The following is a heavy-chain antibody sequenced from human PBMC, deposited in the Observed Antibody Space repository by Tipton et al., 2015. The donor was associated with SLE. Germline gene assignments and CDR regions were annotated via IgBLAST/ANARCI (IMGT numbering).Heavy chain of an antibody. CDR1: GYTFRNYD. J-gene: IGHJ5*02. D-gene: IGHD3-22*01. CDR3: ARGGSTLRLVGNWVDP. CDR2: MNPNSGNT. Sequence: QSGPEVKKPGASVKVSCKASGYTFRNYDIHWVRQATGQGLEWMGWMNPNSGNTVYSQKFQGRVTVTGNVSTGTAYMELSSLRSEDTAVYYCARGGSTLRLVGNWVDPWGQGTLVTVSS. V-gene: IGHV1-8*01.